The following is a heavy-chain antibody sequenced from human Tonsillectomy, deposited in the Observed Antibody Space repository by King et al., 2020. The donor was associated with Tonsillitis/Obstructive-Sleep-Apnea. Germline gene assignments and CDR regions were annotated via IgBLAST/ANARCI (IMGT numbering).Heavy chain of an antibody. CDR2: IYHSGST. J-gene: IGHJ5*02. CDR3: ARLVDCSGGGCSSGWFDP. D-gene: IGHD2-15*01. V-gene: IGHV4-4*02. Sequence: VQLQESGPGLVKPSGTLSLTCAVSGGSISSSNWWRWVRQPPGKGLEWIGEIYHSGSTNYNPSLKSRVTISVDKSKNQFSLKLSSVTAADTAVYYCARLVDCSGGGCSSGWFDPWGQGTLVTVSS. CDR1: GGSISSSNW.